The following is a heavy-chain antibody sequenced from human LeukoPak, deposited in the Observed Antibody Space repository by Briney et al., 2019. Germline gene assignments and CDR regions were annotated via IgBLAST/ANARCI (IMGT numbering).Heavy chain of an antibody. CDR1: GFTFTSSA. J-gene: IGHJ4*02. V-gene: IGHV1-58*02. CDR2: IVVGSGNT. D-gene: IGHD1-26*01. Sequence: GASVKVSCKASGFTFTSSAMQWVRQARGQRLEWIGWIVVGSGNTNYAQKFQERVTITRDMSTSTAYMELSSLRSEDTAVYYCAAAGLGASPFDYWGQGTLVTVSS. CDR3: AAAGLGASPFDY.